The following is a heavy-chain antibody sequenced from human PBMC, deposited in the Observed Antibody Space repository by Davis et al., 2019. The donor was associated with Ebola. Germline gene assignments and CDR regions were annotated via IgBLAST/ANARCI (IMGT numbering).Heavy chain of an antibody. CDR1: GGPISSHY. CDR3: ARDSCSSTSCYFGRSAFDI. D-gene: IGHD2-2*01. CDR2: MYYSGIT. V-gene: IGHV4-59*11. Sequence: MPSETLSLTCTVSGGPISSHYWNWIRQPPGKGLEWIGYMYYSGITNYNPSLKSRVTISVDTSNNQSSRKLSSVTAADTAVYHCARDSCSSTSCYFGRSAFDIWGQGTMVTVSS. J-gene: IGHJ3*02.